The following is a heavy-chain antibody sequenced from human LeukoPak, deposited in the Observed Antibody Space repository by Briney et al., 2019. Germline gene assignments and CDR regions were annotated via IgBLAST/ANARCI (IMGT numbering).Heavy chain of an antibody. CDR1: GFTFSSYA. CDR2: LSVSGAST. J-gene: IGHJ4*02. CDR3: AAGPYGGNTPFDY. Sequence: GGSLRLSCAASGFTFSSYAMSWVRQAPGRGLEWVSSLSVSGASTYYADSVKGRFTISRDNFNNTLYLRMNNLRAEDTALYYCAAGPYGGNTPFDYWGQGTLVTISS. D-gene: IGHD4-23*01. V-gene: IGHV3-23*01.